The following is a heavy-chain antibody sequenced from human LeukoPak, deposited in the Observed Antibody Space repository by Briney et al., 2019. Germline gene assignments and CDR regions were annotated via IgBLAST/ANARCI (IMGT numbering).Heavy chain of an antibody. D-gene: IGHD3-9*01. CDR3: ARGLYYDILTGYYNI. V-gene: IGHV4-34*01. J-gene: IGHJ3*02. CDR2: INHSGST. Sequence: SETLSLTRAVYGGSFSGYYWSWIRQPPGKGLEWIGEINHSGSTNYNPSLKSRVTISVDTSKNQFSLKLSSVTAADTAVYYCARGLYYDILTGYYNIWGQGTMVTVSS. CDR1: GGSFSGYY.